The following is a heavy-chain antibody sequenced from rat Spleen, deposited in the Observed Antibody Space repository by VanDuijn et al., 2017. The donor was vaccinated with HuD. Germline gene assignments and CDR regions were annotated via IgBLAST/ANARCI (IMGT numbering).Heavy chain of an antibody. V-gene: IGHV5S13*01. CDR2: ISTGGGNT. D-gene: IGHD4-3*01. CDR3: AVAGYGY. J-gene: IGHJ2*01. CDR1: GFTYSNYV. Sequence: EVQLVESGGGLVQPGRSLKLSCAASGFTYSNYVMAWVRQTPVKGLEWIASISTGGGNTFYRDSGKGRFTISRDNAKNTQYLQLDSLRSEDTATYYCAVAGYGYWGQGVMVTVSS.